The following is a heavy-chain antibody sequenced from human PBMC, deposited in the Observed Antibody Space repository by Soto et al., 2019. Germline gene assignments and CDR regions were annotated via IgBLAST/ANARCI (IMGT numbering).Heavy chain of an antibody. D-gene: IGHD2-15*01. CDR1: GGSISSYY. CDR2: IYYSGST. J-gene: IGHJ4*02. V-gene: IGHV4-59*01. CDR3: ARVDQTVVAATGGVYFDY. Sequence: KSSETLSLTCTVSGGSISSYYWSWIRQPPGKGLEWIGYIYYSGSTNYNPSLKSRVTISVDTSKNQFSLKLSSVTAADTAVYYCARVDQTVVAATGGVYFDYWGQGTLVTVSS.